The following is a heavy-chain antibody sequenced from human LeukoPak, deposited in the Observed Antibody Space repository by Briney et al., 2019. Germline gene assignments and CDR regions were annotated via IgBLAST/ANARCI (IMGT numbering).Heavy chain of an antibody. J-gene: IGHJ4*02. CDR1: GYTFTSYY. CDR3: ARDSGQQWLPDY. Sequence: ASVKVSCKASGYTFTSYYMHWVRQAPGQGLEWMGIINPSGGSTSYAQRFQGRVTMTRDTSTSTVYMELSSLRSEDTAVYYCARDSGQQWLPDYWGQGTLVTVSS. V-gene: IGHV1-46*01. CDR2: INPSGGST. D-gene: IGHD6-19*01.